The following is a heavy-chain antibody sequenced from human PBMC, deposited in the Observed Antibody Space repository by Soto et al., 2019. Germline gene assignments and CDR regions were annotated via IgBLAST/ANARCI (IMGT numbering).Heavy chain of an antibody. V-gene: IGHV1-69*13. J-gene: IGHJ4*02. Sequence: SVKVSCKASGGTFSSYAISWVRQAPGQGLEWMGGIIPIFGIANYAQKFQGRVTITADESTSTAYMELSSLRSEDTAVYYCARRAIYSSSWYDYWGQGTLVTVSS. CDR2: IIPIFGIA. D-gene: IGHD6-13*01. CDR1: GGTFSSYA. CDR3: ARRAIYSSSWYDY.